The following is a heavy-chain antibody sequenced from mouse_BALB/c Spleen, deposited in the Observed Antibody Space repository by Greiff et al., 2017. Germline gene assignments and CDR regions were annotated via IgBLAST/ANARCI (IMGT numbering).Heavy chain of an antibody. CDR3: ARHPHYYGSVYFDY. J-gene: IGHJ2*01. V-gene: IGHV5-12-1*01. CDR2: ISSGGGST. CDR1: GFAFSSYD. D-gene: IGHD1-1*01. Sequence: EVQLVESGGGLVKPGGSLKLSCAASGFAFSSYDMSWVRQTPEKRLEWVAYISSGGGSTYYPDTVKGRFTISRDNAKNTLYLQMSSLKSEDTAMYYCARHPHYYGSVYFDYWGQGTTLTVSS.